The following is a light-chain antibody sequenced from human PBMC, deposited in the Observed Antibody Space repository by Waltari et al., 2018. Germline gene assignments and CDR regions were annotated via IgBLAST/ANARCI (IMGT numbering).Light chain of an antibody. J-gene: IGKJ2*01. CDR2: DAS. CDR3: QQRSNWTPHT. CDR1: QSVGSD. V-gene: IGKV3-11*01. Sequence: EIVLTQSPDTLSLSPGDTATLSCRASQSVGSDLACYQQKPGQPPRLLIYDASNRATGVPDRFRGSGSGTDFTLSIRSLEAEDFAVYFCQQRSNWTPHTFGQGARLDIK.